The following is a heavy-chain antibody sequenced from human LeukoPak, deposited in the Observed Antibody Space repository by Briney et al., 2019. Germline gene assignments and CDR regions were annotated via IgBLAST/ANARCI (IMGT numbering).Heavy chain of an antibody. V-gene: IGHV1-69*05. CDR3: ARAFRISSGSYYVGYFQH. D-gene: IGHD1-26*01. J-gene: IGHJ1*01. Sequence: SVKVSCKASGGTFSSYAISWVRQAPGQGLEWMGGIIPIFGTANYAQKFQGRVTITTDESTSTAYMELSSLRSEDTAVYYCARAFRISSGSYYVGYFQHWGQGTLVTVSS. CDR2: IIPIFGTA. CDR1: GGTFSSYA.